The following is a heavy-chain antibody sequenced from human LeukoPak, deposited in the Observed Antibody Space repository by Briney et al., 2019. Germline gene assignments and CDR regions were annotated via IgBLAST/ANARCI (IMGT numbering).Heavy chain of an antibody. Sequence: PGGSLRLSCAASGFTFSSYAMSWVRQAPGKGLEWVSAISGSGGSTYYADSVKGRFTISRDNSKNTLYLQMNNLRAEDTAVYYCARDDAVDGGYLDYWGQGALVTVSS. CDR1: GFTFSSYA. D-gene: IGHD6-19*01. V-gene: IGHV3-23*01. J-gene: IGHJ4*02. CDR3: ARDDAVDGGYLDY. CDR2: ISGSGGST.